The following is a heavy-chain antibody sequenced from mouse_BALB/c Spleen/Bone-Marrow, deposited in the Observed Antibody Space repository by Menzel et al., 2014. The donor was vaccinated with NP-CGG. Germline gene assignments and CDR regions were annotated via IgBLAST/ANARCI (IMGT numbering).Heavy chain of an antibody. CDR2: IYPGSGST. V-gene: IGHV1S22*01. D-gene: IGHD2-1*01. J-gene: IGHJ1*01. Sequence: LQQSGSELVRPGASVKLSCKASGYTFTSYWMHWVKQRHGQGLEWIGNIYPGSGSTNYDEKFKSKGTLTVDTSSSTAYMHLSSLTSEDSAVYYCTREDGNYWYFDVWGAGTTVTVSS. CDR1: GYTFTSYW. CDR3: TREDGNYWYFDV.